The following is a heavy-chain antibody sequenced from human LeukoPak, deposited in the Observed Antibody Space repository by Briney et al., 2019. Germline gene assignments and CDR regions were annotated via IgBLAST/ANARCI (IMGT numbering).Heavy chain of an antibody. CDR1: GGSISSSSYY. V-gene: IGHV4-39*01. CDR3: ARQNLVVYPHDY. CDR2: IYYSGST. D-gene: IGHD3-22*01. J-gene: IGHJ4*02. Sequence: SETLSLTCTDSGGSISSSSYYWGWIRQPPGKGLEWIGSIYYSGSTYYNPSLKSRVTISVDTSKNQFSLKLSSVTAADTAVYYCARQNLVVYPHDYWGQGTLVTVSS.